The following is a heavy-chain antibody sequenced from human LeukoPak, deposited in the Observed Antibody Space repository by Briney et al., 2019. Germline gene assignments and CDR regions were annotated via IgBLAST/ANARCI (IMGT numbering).Heavy chain of an antibody. J-gene: IGHJ4*02. Sequence: GRSLRLSCAASGFTFSSYAMHWVRQAPGKGLEWVAVISYDGSNKYYADSVKGRFTISRDNSKNTLYLQMNSLRAEDTAVYYCARGRHFDYWGQGTLVPVS. CDR3: ARGRHFDY. V-gene: IGHV3-30-3*01. CDR1: GFTFSSYA. CDR2: ISYDGSNK.